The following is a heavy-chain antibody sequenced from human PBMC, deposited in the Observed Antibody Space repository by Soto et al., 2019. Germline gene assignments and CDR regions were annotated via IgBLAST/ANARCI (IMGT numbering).Heavy chain of an antibody. CDR1: GGSFSGYY. CDR3: SRGRGGYFYGSGCYYNALGADYYYGMDV. D-gene: IGHD3-10*01. CDR2: INHSGST. Sequence: SETLSLTCAVYGGSFSGYYWSWIRQPPGKGLEWIGEINHSGSTNYNPSLKSRVTISVDTSKNQFSLKLSSVTASDTAVYYCSRGRGGYFYGSGCYYNALGADYYYGMDVWGQGTTVTVSS. J-gene: IGHJ6*02. V-gene: IGHV4-34*01.